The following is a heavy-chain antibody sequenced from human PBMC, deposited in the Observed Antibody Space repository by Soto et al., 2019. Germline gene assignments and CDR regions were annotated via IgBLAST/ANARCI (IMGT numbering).Heavy chain of an antibody. J-gene: IGHJ5*02. D-gene: IGHD3-10*01. CDR2: ISGSGGST. CDR1: GCTFSSYA. V-gene: IGHV3-23*01. CDR3: AKQYYGSGSP. Sequence: GGSLRLSCAAAGCTFSSYAMSWVRQAPGKGLEWVSGISGSGGSTYYADSVKGRFTTSRDNSKSTLYLQMNSLRAEDTAVYYCAKQYYGSGSPWGQGTLVTVSS.